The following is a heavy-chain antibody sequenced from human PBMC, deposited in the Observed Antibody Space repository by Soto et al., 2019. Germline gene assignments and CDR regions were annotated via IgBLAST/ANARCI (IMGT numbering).Heavy chain of an antibody. CDR2: MYHSGST. D-gene: IGHD2-2*01. CDR1: GGSISSGGYP. Sequence: SETLSLTCAVSGGSISSGGYPWSWIRQPPGKGLEWIGYMYHSGSTYYNPALKSRVTISIDRSKNQLSLKLSSVTAEDTAVYKYASVPDYWGQGTLVTVSS. V-gene: IGHV4-30-2*01. J-gene: IGHJ4*02. CDR3: ASVPDY.